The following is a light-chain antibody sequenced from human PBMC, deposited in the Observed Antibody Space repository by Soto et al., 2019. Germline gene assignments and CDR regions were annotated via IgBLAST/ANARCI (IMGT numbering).Light chain of an antibody. CDR2: EDN. CDR3: QSYDSSNRWV. J-gene: IGLJ3*02. V-gene: IGLV6-57*03. CDR1: SGGIASNY. Sequence: NFMLTQPHSVSESPGQTVTISCTRSSGGIASNYVQWYQQRPGSAPTTVIYEDNQRPSGVPGRFSGSIDSPSNSASLTISGLTTEDEADYYYQSYDSSNRWVFGGGTKLTVL.